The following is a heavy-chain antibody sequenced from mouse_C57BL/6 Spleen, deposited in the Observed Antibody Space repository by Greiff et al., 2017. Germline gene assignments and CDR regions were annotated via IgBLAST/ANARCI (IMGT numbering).Heavy chain of an antibody. CDR3: ARSGYDYARVGY. D-gene: IGHD2-4*01. J-gene: IGHJ2*01. V-gene: IGHV1-55*01. CDR1: GYTFTSYW. Sequence: VPLQQPGAELVKPGASVKMSCKASGYTFTSYWITWVKQRPGQGLEWIGDIYPGSGSTNYNEKFKSKATLTVDTSSSTAYMQLSSLTSEDSAVYYCARSGYDYARVGYWGQGTTLTVSS. CDR2: IYPGSGST.